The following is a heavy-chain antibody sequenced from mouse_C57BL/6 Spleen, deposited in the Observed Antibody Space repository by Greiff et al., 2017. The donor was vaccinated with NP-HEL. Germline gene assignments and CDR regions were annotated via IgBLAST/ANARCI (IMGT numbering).Heavy chain of an antibody. D-gene: IGHD1-1*01. CDR2: INPNNGGT. J-gene: IGHJ4*01. V-gene: IGHV1-22*01. Sequence: EVQLQQSGPELVKPGASVKMSCKASGYTFTDYNMHWVKQSHGKSLEWIGYINPNNGGTSYNQKFKGKATLTVNKSSSTAYMELRSLTSEDSAVYYCARRGNYYGSSLYYAMDYWGQGTSVTVSS. CDR3: ARRGNYYGSSLYYAMDY. CDR1: GYTFTDYN.